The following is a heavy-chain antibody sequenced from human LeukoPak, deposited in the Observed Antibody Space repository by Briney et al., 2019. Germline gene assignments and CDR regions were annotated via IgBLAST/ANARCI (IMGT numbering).Heavy chain of an antibody. Sequence: GSPVKVSCKASGGTFSSYSISWVRQAPGQGLEWMGRIIPILGIADYAQNFQGRVTITADKSTSTAYMELSSLRSEDTAVYYCARDHFYDSSGPWFDPWGQGTLVTVSS. CDR2: IIPILGIA. CDR3: ARDHFYDSSGPWFDP. J-gene: IGHJ5*02. V-gene: IGHV1-69*04. D-gene: IGHD3-22*01. CDR1: GGTFSSYS.